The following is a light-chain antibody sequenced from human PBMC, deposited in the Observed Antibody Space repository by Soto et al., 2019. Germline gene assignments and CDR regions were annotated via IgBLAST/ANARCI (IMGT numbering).Light chain of an antibody. Sequence: QSVLTQPPSASGSPGQSVTISCTGTSGDVGGYDYVSWYQQPPGKAPKLMIYEGTKRPLGVPDRFSGSKSGNTASLTVSGLQAEDEADYYCSSYAGSDNPYVFGTGTKV. CDR2: EGT. V-gene: IGLV2-8*01. CDR3: SSYAGSDNPYV. J-gene: IGLJ1*01. CDR1: SGDVGGYDY.